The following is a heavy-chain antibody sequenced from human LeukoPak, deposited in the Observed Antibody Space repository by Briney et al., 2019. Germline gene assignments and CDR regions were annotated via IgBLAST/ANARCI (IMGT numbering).Heavy chain of an antibody. J-gene: IGHJ4*02. D-gene: IGHD5-18*01. CDR2: ISGSGGST. CDR1: GFTFSSYA. Sequence: GGSLRLSCAASGFTFSSYAMSWVRQAPGKGLEWVSAISGSGGSTYYADSVKGRFTISRDNSKNTLYLQMNSLRAEDTAVYYCAKDRRSIQLWPQNFDYWGQETLVTVSS. V-gene: IGHV3-23*01. CDR3: AKDRRSIQLWPQNFDY.